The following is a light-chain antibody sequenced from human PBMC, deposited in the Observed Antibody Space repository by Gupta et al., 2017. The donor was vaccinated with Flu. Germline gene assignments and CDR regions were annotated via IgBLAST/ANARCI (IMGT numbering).Light chain of an antibody. Sequence: NFMLTQPHSVSESPVKTVTISCTRSSGSIASNYVQWYQQRPGSSPTTVIYEDNQRPSGVPDRFSGSIDSSSNSASLTISGLKTEDEADYYCQSYDSSNVVFGGGTKLTVL. CDR1: SGSIASNY. CDR2: EDN. J-gene: IGLJ2*01. CDR3: QSYDSSNVV. V-gene: IGLV6-57*01.